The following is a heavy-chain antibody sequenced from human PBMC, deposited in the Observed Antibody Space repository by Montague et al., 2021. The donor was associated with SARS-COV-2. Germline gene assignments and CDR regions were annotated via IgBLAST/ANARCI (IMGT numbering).Heavy chain of an antibody. Sequence: SETLSLTCTVSGGSISSSNWWSWFRQPPRKRLEWFVEILHSGNTNYNPSLKSRVTISIDKSKNQFSLKPRSLTAADTAIYFCAGPSIAGGQRRFDHWGQGSLVTVSS. CDR1: GGSISSSNW. D-gene: IGHD6-6*01. CDR2: ILHSGNT. J-gene: IGHJ5*02. V-gene: IGHV4-4*02. CDR3: AGPSIAGGQRRFDH.